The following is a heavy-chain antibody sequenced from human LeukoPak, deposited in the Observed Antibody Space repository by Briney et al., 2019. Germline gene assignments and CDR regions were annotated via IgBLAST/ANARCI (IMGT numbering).Heavy chain of an antibody. CDR1: GFTFSSYS. CDR2: ISSSSSYI. V-gene: IGHV3-21*01. J-gene: IGHJ4*02. CDR3: ARVVDYDFWSGSDY. Sequence: PGGSLRLSCAASGFTFSSYSMNWVRQAPGKGLEWVSSISSSSSYIYYADSVKGRFTISRDNAKNSLYLQMNSLRAEDTAVYYCARVVDYDFWSGSDYWGQGTLVTVSS. D-gene: IGHD3-3*01.